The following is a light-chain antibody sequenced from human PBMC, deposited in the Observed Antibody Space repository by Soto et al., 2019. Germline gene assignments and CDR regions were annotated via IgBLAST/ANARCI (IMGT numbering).Light chain of an antibody. CDR1: QGIRND. Sequence: DIQMTQFPSSLSASVGDRVTITCRASQGIRNDLGWYQQKPGKAPKRLIYAASSLESGVPSRFSGSGSGTEFTLSIISLQPEYSATLYCLQRSTYPLTFGQGTKVEIK. CDR3: LQRSTYPLT. J-gene: IGKJ1*01. CDR2: AAS. V-gene: IGKV1-17*01.